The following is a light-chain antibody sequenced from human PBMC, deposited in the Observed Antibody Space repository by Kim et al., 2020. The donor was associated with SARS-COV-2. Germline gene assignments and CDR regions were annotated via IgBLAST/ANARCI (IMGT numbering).Light chain of an antibody. CDR3: QQSGSLPFS. J-gene: IGKJ4*01. CDR2: YAS. V-gene: IGKV6-21*02. Sequence: SVTPKKKVAITCRASQSIGSSLHWYQQKPDQSPMLHIKYASLAIAGFPAKFSGSGSGTHLTLTINSLVPEDAATYYCQQSGSLPFSFGRGTEVEL. CDR1: QSIGSS.